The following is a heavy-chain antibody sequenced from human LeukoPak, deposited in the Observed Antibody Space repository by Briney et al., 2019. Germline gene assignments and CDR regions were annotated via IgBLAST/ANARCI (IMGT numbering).Heavy chain of an antibody. CDR1: GSTFSSYS. CDR2: ISSSSSYI. D-gene: IGHD2-2*01. V-gene: IGHV3-21*01. CDR3: ARGGVVPAAIAGSDYYGMDV. Sequence: PGGSLRLSCAASGSTFSSYSMNWVRQAPGKGLEWVSSISSSSSYIYYADSVKGRFTISRDNAKNSLYLQMNSLRAEDTAVYYCARGGVVPAAIAGSDYYGMDVWGKGTTVTVSS. J-gene: IGHJ6*04.